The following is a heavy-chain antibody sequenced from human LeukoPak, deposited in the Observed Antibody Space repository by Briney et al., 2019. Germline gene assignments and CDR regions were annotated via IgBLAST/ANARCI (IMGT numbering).Heavy chain of an antibody. Sequence: GASVKVSCKVSGYTLTELSLHWVRQAPGKGLEWMGGLDPEDGEMIYSQKFQGRVTMTEDTSTDIAYMEMSSLRSEDTAVYYCATGPTKWDLLNHWGQGTLVTVSS. CDR1: GYTLTELS. V-gene: IGHV1-24*01. D-gene: IGHD1-26*01. CDR3: ATGPTKWDLLNH. J-gene: IGHJ5*02. CDR2: LDPEDGEM.